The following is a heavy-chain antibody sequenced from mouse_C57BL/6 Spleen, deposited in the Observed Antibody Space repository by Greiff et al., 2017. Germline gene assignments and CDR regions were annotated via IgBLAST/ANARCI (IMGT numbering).Heavy chain of an antibody. V-gene: IGHV1-69*01. Sequence: QVQLQQPGAELVMPGASVKLSCKASGYTFTSYWMHWVKQRPGQGLEWIGEIDPSDSYTNYNQKFKGKSTLTVDKSSSTAYMQLSSLTSEDSAVYYCARVITTVVERYFDVWGTGTTVTVSS. D-gene: IGHD1-1*01. CDR1: GYTFTSYW. CDR3: ARVITTVVERYFDV. CDR2: IDPSDSYT. J-gene: IGHJ1*03.